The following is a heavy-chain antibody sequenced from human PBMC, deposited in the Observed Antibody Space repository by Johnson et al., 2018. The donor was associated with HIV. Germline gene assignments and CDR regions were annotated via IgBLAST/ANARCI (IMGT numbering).Heavy chain of an antibody. CDR2: ISGSGGST. CDR3: ARARDWNYGDI. V-gene: IGHV3-NL1*01. D-gene: IGHD1-7*01. CDR1: GVTISSFG. Sequence: QVQLVESGGGVVQPGGSLRLSCAASGVTISSFGMHWVRQAPGKGLEWVSAISGSGGSTYYADSVKGRFTISRDNSKNTLYLQMNSLRAEDTAVYYCARARDWNYGDIWGQGTMVTVSS. J-gene: IGHJ3*02.